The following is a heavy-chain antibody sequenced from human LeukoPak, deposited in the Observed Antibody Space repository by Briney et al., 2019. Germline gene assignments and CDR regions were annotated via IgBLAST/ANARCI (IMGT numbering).Heavy chain of an antibody. CDR3: AELGITMIGGV. CDR1: GFTFNTHW. Sequence: GGSLRLSCAASGFTFNTHWMAWVRQAPGKGLDWVASIKQGGSEKYYVDSVKGRFTISRDNAKNSLYLQMNSLRAEDTAVYYCAELGITMIGGVWGKGTTVTISS. J-gene: IGHJ6*04. D-gene: IGHD3-10*02. CDR2: IKQGGSEK. V-gene: IGHV3-7*01.